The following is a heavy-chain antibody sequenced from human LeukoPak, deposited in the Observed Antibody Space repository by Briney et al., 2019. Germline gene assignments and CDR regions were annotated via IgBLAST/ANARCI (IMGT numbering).Heavy chain of an antibody. CDR3: VRDWWRVISPFLDY. CDR2: ISGSGSSI. Sequence: GGSLRLSSAASGFSFSDYYMSSVPQAPRKGLEWVSFISGSGSSIYYADSVKGRFTISRDNAKNSLYLQMNSLRDEDTAMYYCVRDWWRVISPFLDYWGQGTLVTVSS. D-gene: IGHD2-21*01. V-gene: IGHV3-11*01. CDR1: GFSFSDYY. J-gene: IGHJ4*02.